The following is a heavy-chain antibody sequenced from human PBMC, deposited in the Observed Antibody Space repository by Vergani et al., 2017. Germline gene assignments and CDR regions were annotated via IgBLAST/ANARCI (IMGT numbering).Heavy chain of an antibody. CDR1: GYTFTGYY. J-gene: IGHJ4*02. Sequence: VQLVQSGAEVKKPGASVKVSCKASGYTFTGYYMHWVRQAPGKGLEWMGLVDPEDGETIYAEKFQGRVTITADTSTDTAYMELSSLRSEDTAVYYCARGRDSGYDYFDYWGQGTLVTVSS. CDR3: ARGRDSGYDYFDY. D-gene: IGHD5-12*01. V-gene: IGHV1-69-2*01. CDR2: VDPEDGET.